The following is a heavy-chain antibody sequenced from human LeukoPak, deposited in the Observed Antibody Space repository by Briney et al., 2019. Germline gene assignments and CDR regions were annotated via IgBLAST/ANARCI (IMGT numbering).Heavy chain of an antibody. J-gene: IGHJ4*02. CDR3: ASEGGFDY. CDR1: GFTFSSYI. Sequence: PGGPLRLSCAASGFTFSSYIMYWVRQAPGKRLEWVSSISSSSSYIYYADSVKGRFTISRDNAKNSVYLQMNSLRAEDTAVYYCASEGGFDYWGQGTLVTVSS. V-gene: IGHV3-21*01. D-gene: IGHD1-26*01. CDR2: ISSSSSYI.